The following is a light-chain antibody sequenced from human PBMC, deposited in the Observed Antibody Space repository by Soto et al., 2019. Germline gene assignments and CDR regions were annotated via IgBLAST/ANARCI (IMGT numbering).Light chain of an antibody. V-gene: IGKV1-5*03. CDR2: KAS. CDR1: RSISTW. Sequence: DIPMTQSPSTLSASVGDTVTITCRASRSISTWLAWYQHKPGKAPKLLIYKASNLQSGVPSRFSGSGSGTEFTLTISSLQPDDFATYYCQQYINYSWTFGQGTKVESK. J-gene: IGKJ1*01. CDR3: QQYINYSWT.